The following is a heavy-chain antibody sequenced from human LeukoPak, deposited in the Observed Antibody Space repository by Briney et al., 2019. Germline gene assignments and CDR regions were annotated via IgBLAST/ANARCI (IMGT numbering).Heavy chain of an antibody. J-gene: IGHJ4*02. CDR3: ARGRYYYDSSGYYMIDY. Sequence: GGSLRLSCAASGFSFGDYSMNWVRQAPGKGLEWVAAISYDGSNKYYADSVKGRFTISRDNSKNTLYLQMNSLRAEDTAVYYCARGRYYYDSSGYYMIDYWGQGTLVTVSS. CDR2: ISYDGSNK. CDR1: GFSFGDYS. D-gene: IGHD3-22*01. V-gene: IGHV3-30*03.